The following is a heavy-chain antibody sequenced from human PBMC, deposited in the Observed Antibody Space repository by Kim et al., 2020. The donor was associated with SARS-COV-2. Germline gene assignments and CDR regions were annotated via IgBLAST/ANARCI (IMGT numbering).Heavy chain of an antibody. Sequence: RYSPSVQGQVTISADKSISTAYLQWSSLKASDTAMYYCARRYDFWSGPDYWGQGTLVTVSS. V-gene: IGHV5-51*01. CDR3: ARRYDFWSGPDY. D-gene: IGHD3-3*01. J-gene: IGHJ4*02.